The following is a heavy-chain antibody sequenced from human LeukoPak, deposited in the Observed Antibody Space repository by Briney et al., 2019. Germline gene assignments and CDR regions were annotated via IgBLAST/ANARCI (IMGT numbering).Heavy chain of an antibody. CDR2: IYYSGSA. CDR3: ARDRDSSGWFDY. D-gene: IGHD6-19*01. Sequence: SETLSLTCTVSGGSISSYYWSWIRQPPGKGLEWIGYIYYSGSANYNPSLKSRVTMSVDMSKNQFSLKLSSVTAADTAFYYCARDRDSSGWFDYWGQGALVTVSS. CDR1: GGSISSYY. J-gene: IGHJ4*02. V-gene: IGHV4-59*01.